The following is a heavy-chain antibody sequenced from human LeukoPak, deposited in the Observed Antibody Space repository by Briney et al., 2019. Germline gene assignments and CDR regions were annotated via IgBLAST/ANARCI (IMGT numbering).Heavy chain of an antibody. D-gene: IGHD3-10*01. J-gene: IGHJ4*02. CDR3: ARVKGRLLWFGELDY. V-gene: IGHV4-59*01. CDR2: IYYSGST. CDR1: GGSISSYY. Sequence: PSETLSLTCTVSGGSISSYYWSWIRQPPGKGLEWIGYIYYSGSTNYNPSLKSRVTISVDTSKNQFSLKLSSVTAADTAVYYCARVKGRLLWFGELDYWGQGTLVTVSS.